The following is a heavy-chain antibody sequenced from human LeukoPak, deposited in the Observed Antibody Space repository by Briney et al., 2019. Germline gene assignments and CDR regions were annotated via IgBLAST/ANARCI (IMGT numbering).Heavy chain of an antibody. D-gene: IGHD6-19*01. CDR3: ARGDSSGWDGAFYYYYMDV. Sequence: PSETLSLTCTVSGGSISSYYWSWIRQPAGKGLEWIGRIYTSGSTNYNPSLKSRVTMSVDTSKNQFSLKLSSVTAADTAVYYCARGDSSGWDGAFYYYYMDVWGKGTTVTISS. CDR2: IYTSGST. V-gene: IGHV4-4*07. CDR1: GGSISSYY. J-gene: IGHJ6*03.